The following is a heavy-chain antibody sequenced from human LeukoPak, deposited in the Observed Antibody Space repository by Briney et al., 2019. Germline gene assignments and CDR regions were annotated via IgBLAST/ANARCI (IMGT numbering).Heavy chain of an antibody. J-gene: IGHJ6*02. CDR1: GFTFSSYE. D-gene: IGHD1-26*01. Sequence: TGGSLRLSCAASGFTFSSYEMNWVRQAPGKGLEWVSYISSSGSTIYYADSVKGRFTISRDNAKNSLYLQMNSLRAEDTAVYYCAREWYSGSYYYGMDVWGQGTTVTVSS. V-gene: IGHV3-48*03. CDR2: ISSSGSTI. CDR3: AREWYSGSYYYGMDV.